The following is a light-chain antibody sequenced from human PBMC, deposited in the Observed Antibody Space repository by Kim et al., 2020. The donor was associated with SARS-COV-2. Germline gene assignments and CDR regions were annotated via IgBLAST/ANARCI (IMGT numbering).Light chain of an antibody. CDR3: LQHNTYPIT. CDR2: GAS. CDR1: QDIRND. Sequence: ASVGDRVTITCRASQDIRNDLGLDQLNPGRAPKRLIYGASSLQSGVPSRFSGSGSGTEFTLTISSLQPEDFATYFCLQHNTYPITCGQGTRLEIK. V-gene: IGKV1-17*01. J-gene: IGKJ5*01.